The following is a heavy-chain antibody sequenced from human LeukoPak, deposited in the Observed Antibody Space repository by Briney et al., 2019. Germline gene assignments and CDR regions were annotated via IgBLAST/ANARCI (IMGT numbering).Heavy chain of an antibody. J-gene: IGHJ4*02. D-gene: IGHD3-22*01. CDR2: IGVDVKA. CDR3: ARARNDYDTSSFSALDY. Sequence: RGSLRLSCEASGFPLSSYAMRWVRQAPGKGREWVSPIGVDVKAHYSKSVKCRFVTSTEELGGMVFLQLNSLRVENTALYYCARARNDYDTSSFSALDYWGQGTLVTVSS. CDR1: GFPLSSYA. V-gene: IGHV3-23*01.